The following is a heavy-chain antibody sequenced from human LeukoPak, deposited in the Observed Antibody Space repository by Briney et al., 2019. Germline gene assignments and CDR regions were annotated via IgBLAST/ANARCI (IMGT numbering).Heavy chain of an antibody. J-gene: IGHJ3*02. V-gene: IGHV1-69*13. Sequence: ASVKVSCKASGGTFSSYAISWVRQAPGQGLEWMGGIIPIFGTANYAQKFQGRVTITADESTSTAYMELSSLRSEGTAVYYCARRELDAFDIWGQGTMVTVSS. CDR3: ARRELDAFDI. CDR2: IIPIFGTA. D-gene: IGHD1-26*01. CDR1: GGTFSSYA.